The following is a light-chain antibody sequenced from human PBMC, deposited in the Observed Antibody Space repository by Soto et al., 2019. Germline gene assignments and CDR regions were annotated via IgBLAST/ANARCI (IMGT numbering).Light chain of an antibody. CDR3: QHRSNRPFMYI. V-gene: IGKV3-11*01. CDR2: EAS. CDR1: QSVGDY. Sequence: DIALIQSPATLSLSPGESATLSCRARQSVGDYLVWVQQRPGQAPRLLIAEASKRATGIPARFSGSGSGTDFTLTISSLQPEDFAVYYCQHRSNRPFMYIFGQGTKLEMK. J-gene: IGKJ2*01.